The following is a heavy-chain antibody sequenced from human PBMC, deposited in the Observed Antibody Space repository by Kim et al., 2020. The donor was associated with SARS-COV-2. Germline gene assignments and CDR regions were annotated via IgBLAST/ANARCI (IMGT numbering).Heavy chain of an antibody. V-gene: IGHV3-48*03. CDR2: ISSSGSTI. J-gene: IGHJ3*02. D-gene: IGHD5-12*01. CDR1: GFTFSSYE. Sequence: GGSLRLSCAASGFTFSSYEMNWVRQAPGKGLEWVSYISSSGSTIYYADSVKGRFTISRDNAKNSLYLQMNSLRAEDTAVYYCARGGGYDSGAFDIWGQGTMVTVSS. CDR3: ARGGGYDSGAFDI.